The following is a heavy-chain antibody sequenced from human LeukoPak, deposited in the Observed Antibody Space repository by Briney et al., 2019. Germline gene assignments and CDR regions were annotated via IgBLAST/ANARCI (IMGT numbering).Heavy chain of an antibody. CDR2: ISSSSSYI. D-gene: IGHD3-3*02. CDR3: ARSISSPPDFDL. CDR1: GFTFSSYS. Sequence: GSLRLSCAASGFTFSSYSMNWVRQAPGKGLEWVSSISSSSSYIYYADSVKGRFTISRDNAKNSLYLQMNSLRAEDTAVYYCARSISSPPDFDLWGRGTLVTVSS. V-gene: IGHV3-21*01. J-gene: IGHJ2*01.